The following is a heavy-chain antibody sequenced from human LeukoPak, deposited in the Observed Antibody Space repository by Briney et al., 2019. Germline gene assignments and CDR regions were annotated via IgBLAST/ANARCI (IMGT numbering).Heavy chain of an antibody. J-gene: IGHJ4*02. D-gene: IGHD6-6*01. Sequence: PGGSLRLSCAASGFTFSSYSMNWVRQAPGKGLEWVSAISGSGGSTYYADSVKGRFTISRDNSKNTLYLQMNSLRAEDTAVYYCAKKGYGGEYSSSPGDYWGQGTLVTVSS. CDR2: ISGSGGST. V-gene: IGHV3-23*01. CDR1: GFTFSSYS. CDR3: AKKGYGGEYSSSPGDY.